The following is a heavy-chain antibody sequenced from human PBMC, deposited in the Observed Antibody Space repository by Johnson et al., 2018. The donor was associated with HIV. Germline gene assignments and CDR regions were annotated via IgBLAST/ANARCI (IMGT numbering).Heavy chain of an antibody. CDR1: GFTFSSYG. J-gene: IGHJ3*02. CDR3: VKDRGRPGIPAAFDI. D-gene: IGHD3-10*01. V-gene: IGHV3-NL1*01. CDR2: ISGSGDTT. Sequence: QVQLMESGGGVVQPGRSLRLSCAASGFTFSSYGMHWVRQAPGKGLEWVAGISGSGDTTYYAESVKGRFTISRDNSKNTLYLQMNSLSAEDTAVYYCVKDRGRPGIPAAFDIWGQGTMVTVSS.